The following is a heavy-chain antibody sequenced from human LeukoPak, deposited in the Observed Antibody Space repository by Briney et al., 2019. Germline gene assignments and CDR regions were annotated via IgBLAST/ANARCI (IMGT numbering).Heavy chain of an antibody. CDR3: AREEGGYFDL. Sequence: SETLSLTCTVSGGSISSYYWSWIRQPPGKGLEWIGYIYYSGSTNYNPSLKSRVTISVDTSKNQFSLKLSSVTAADTAVYYCAREEGGYFDLWGRGTLVTVSS. D-gene: IGHD2-15*01. V-gene: IGHV4-59*12. CDR1: GGSISSYY. J-gene: IGHJ2*01. CDR2: IYYSGST.